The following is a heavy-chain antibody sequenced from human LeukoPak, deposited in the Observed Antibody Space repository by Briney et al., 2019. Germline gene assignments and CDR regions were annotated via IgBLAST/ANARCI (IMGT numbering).Heavy chain of an antibody. V-gene: IGHV3-21*01. CDR1: GFTFSSYS. Sequence: PGGSLRLSCAASGFTFSSYSMNWVRQAPGKGLEWVSSISSSSSYIYYADSVKGRFTISRDNAKKSLYLQMNSLRVEDTAVYYCARDVLYFDILTGYGTWGQGTLVTVSS. CDR3: ARDVLYFDILTGYGT. J-gene: IGHJ5*02. CDR2: ISSSSSYI. D-gene: IGHD3-9*01.